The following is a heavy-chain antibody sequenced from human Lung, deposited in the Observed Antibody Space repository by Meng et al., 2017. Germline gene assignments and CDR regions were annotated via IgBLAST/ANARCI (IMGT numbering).Heavy chain of an antibody. J-gene: IGHJ4*02. Sequence: VQLQPGGAGLLHPSDPLSPTCVVSGGSFSDYYWSWIRQPPGKGLEWIGEINHSGSTNYNPSLESRAIISVDTSQNNLSLKLSSVTAADSAVYYCARGPTTMAHDFDYWGQGTLVTVSS. CDR3: ARGPTTMAHDFDY. D-gene: IGHD4-11*01. V-gene: IGHV4-34*01. CDR1: GGSFSDYY. CDR2: INHSGST.